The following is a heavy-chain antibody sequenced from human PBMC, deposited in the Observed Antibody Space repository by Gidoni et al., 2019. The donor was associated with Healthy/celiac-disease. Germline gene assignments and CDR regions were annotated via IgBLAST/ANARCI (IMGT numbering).Heavy chain of an antibody. CDR1: GFTFSSYA. Sequence: QVQLVESGGGVVQPGRSLRLSCAASGFTFSSYAMHWVRQAPGKGLEWVAIISYNGRNKYYADSVKGRFTISRDNSKNTLYLQMNSLRAEDTAVYYCARDEQWLVLSCFDYWGQGTLVTVSS. V-gene: IGHV3-30*04. D-gene: IGHD6-19*01. J-gene: IGHJ4*02. CDR2: ISYNGRNK. CDR3: ARDEQWLVLSCFDY.